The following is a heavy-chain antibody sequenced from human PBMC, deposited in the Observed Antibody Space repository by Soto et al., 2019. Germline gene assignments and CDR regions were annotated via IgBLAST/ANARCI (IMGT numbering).Heavy chain of an antibody. D-gene: IGHD3-3*01. CDR2: IYWDDDK. J-gene: IGHJ4*02. V-gene: IGHV2-5*02. CDR3: AHRVLRTVFGLVTTTAIYFDF. CDR1: GFSLTTSGVG. Sequence: QITLNESGPTPVNPRQTLTLTCTFSGFSLTTSGVGVGWIRQSPGKAPEWLALIYWDDDKRYSPSLKSRLTITTDTSKNQVVLTMDDLDPADTATYYCAHRVLRTVFGLVTTTAIYFDFWGQGTPVAVSS.